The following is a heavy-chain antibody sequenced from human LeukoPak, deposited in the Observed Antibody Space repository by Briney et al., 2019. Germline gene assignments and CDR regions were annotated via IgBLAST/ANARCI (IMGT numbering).Heavy chain of an antibody. D-gene: IGHD3-16*01. Sequence: GGSLRLSCAASGFTFSSSVVHWVRQASGKGLEWVGHIKSKANSYATAYAASVKGRFTVSRDDSKNTAYLQMNSLRAEDTAVYYCARDHRIGGSWGQGTLVTVSS. V-gene: IGHV3-73*01. J-gene: IGHJ4*02. CDR2: IKSKANSYAT. CDR1: GFTFSSSV. CDR3: ARDHRIGGS.